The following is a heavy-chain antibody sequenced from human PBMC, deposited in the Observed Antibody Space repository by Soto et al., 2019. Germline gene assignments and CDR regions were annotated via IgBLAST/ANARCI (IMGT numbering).Heavy chain of an antibody. D-gene: IGHD3-22*01. CDR2: IYYSGST. V-gene: IGHV4-30-2*05. J-gene: IGHJ4*02. CDR1: GGSISSGGYS. CDR3: ARGAYYYDISGPAYYFDY. Sequence: SETLSLTCAVSGGSISSGGYSWSWIRQPPGKGLEWIGYIYYSGSTYYNPSLKSRVTISVDTSKNQFSLKLSSVTAADTAVYYCARGAYYYDISGPAYYFDYWGQGTLVTVSS.